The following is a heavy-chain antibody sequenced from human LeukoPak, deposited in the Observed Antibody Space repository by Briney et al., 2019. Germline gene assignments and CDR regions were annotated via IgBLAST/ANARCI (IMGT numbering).Heavy chain of an antibody. Sequence: GGSLRLSCAASGFTFSSYAMSWVRQAPGKGLGWVSGISGSGGSTYYADSVKGRFTISRDKSKNTLYLQMNSLRAEDTAVYYCAKAGSSRYYYYMDVWGKGTTVTVSS. V-gene: IGHV3-23*01. CDR2: ISGSGGST. CDR3: AKAGSSRYYYYMDV. CDR1: GFTFSSYA. D-gene: IGHD3-10*01. J-gene: IGHJ6*03.